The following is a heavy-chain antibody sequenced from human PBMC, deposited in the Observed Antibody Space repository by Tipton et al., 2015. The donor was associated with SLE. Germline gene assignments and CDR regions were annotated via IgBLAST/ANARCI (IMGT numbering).Heavy chain of an antibody. Sequence: SLRLSCAASGFSFSDYAMFWVRQAPGKGLEWVADISFDGSDTYYADSVKGRFTISRDNSKNTLYLQMNSLRAEDTAVYYCAREGDLEPTAFDIWGQGTMVTVS. D-gene: IGHD1-1*01. CDR1: GFSFSDYA. V-gene: IGHV3-30*04. CDR3: AREGDLEPTAFDI. J-gene: IGHJ3*02. CDR2: ISFDGSDT.